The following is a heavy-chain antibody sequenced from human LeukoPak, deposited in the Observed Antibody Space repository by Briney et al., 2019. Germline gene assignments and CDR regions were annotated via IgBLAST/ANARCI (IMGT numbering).Heavy chain of an antibody. CDR3: ATATAPLWTFDY. D-gene: IGHD3-10*01. CDR2: FDPEDGET. Sequence: GASVKVSCKVSGHTLTELSMHWVRQAPGKGLEWRGGFDPEDGETIYAQKFQGRVTMTEDTSTDTAYMELSSLRSEDTAVYYCATATAPLWTFDYWGQGTLVTVSS. J-gene: IGHJ4*02. CDR1: GHTLTELS. V-gene: IGHV1-24*01.